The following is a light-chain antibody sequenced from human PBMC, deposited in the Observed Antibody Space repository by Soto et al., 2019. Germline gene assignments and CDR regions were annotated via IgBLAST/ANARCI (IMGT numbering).Light chain of an antibody. Sequence: QSALTQPRSVSGSPGQSVTISCSGTSSDLGGYNYVSWYQHHPGKAPKLMIYDVTLRPSGVPERFSGSKSGNTASLTISGLQAEDEADYYCCSYAGSFTWVFGGGTKLTVL. CDR1: SSDLGGYNY. CDR3: CSYAGSFTWV. J-gene: IGLJ3*02. V-gene: IGLV2-11*01. CDR2: DVT.